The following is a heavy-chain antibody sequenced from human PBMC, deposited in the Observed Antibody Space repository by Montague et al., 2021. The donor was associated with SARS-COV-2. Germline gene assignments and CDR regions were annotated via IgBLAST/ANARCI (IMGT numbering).Heavy chain of an antibody. V-gene: IGHV2-5*02. CDR2: IYWDDDK. D-gene: IGHD3-22*01. CDR3: ARRLARHYDTSAYLWCPFDY. CDR1: GLSLSTNGVG. J-gene: IGHJ4*02. Sequence: PALVKPTQTLTLTCTFSGLSLSTNGVGVGWIRQPPGKALEWLALIYWDDDKRYSPSLKSRLTITKDTSKNQVVLTMTNMDPVDTATYYCARRLARHYDTSAYLWCPFDYWGQGTLVTVSS.